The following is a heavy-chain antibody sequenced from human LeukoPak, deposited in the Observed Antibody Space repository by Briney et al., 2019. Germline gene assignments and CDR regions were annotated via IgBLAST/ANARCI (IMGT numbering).Heavy chain of an antibody. CDR2: IYYSGST. V-gene: IGHV4-39*01. J-gene: IGHJ5*02. Sequence: SETLSLTCTVSRGSISSSSYYWGWIRQPPGKGLEWIGTIYYSGSTYYNPSLKSRVTISVDTSKNQFSLKLSSVTAADTAVYYCARPVPSRLGWFDPWGQGTLVTVSS. CDR1: RGSISSSSYY. CDR3: ARPVPSRLGWFDP. D-gene: IGHD1-1*01.